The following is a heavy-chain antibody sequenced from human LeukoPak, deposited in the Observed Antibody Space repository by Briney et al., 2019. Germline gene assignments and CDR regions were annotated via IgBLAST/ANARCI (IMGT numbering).Heavy chain of an antibody. J-gene: IGHJ4*02. Sequence: ASVKVSCKASGYTFTGYYMHWVRQAPGQGLEWMGWISAYDGNTNSAQKFQGRVTMTTDTSTSTAYMELRSLRSDDTAVYYCARDGYGSGKGYFDYWGQGTLVTVSS. CDR1: GYTFTGYY. CDR3: ARDGYGSGKGYFDY. CDR2: ISAYDGNT. D-gene: IGHD3-10*01. V-gene: IGHV1-18*04.